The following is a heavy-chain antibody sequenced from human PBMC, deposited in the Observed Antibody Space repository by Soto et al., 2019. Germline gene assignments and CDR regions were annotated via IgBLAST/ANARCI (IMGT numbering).Heavy chain of an antibody. D-gene: IGHD2-15*01. CDR1: GGSISSSSYY. CDR2: IYYSGST. V-gene: IGHV4-39*01. Sequence: QLQLQESGPGLVKPSETLSLTCTVSGGSISSSSYYWGWIRQPPGKGLEWIGSIYYSGSTSYNPSLNSRVTISVDTSKNQYSLKLSSVTAADTAVYYCAKVYCSGGTCYLFYFDYWGQGTLVDVSS. J-gene: IGHJ4*02. CDR3: AKVYCSGGTCYLFYFDY.